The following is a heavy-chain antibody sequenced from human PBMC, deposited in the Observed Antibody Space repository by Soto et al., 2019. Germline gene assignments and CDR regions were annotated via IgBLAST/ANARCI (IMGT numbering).Heavy chain of an antibody. Sequence: EVQLVESGGGLVQPGRSLRLSCAASGFTYDDYAMHWVRQAPGKGLEWVSGISWNSGSIGYADSVKGRFTISRDNAKNSLYLQMNSLREEDTALYYCAKVINGGSFDSWGHGTLVTVSS. D-gene: IGHD2-15*01. J-gene: IGHJ4*01. V-gene: IGHV3-9*01. CDR2: ISWNSGSI. CDR1: GFTYDDYA. CDR3: AKVINGGSFDS.